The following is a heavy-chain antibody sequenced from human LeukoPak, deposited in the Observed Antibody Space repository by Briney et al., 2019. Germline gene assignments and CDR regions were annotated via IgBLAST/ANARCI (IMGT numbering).Heavy chain of an antibody. Sequence: SETLSLTCAVYGGSFSGYYWSWIRQPPGKGLEWIGEINHSGSTNYNPSLKSRVTISVDTSKNQFSLKLGSVTAADTAVYYCARVHTPPSDYWGQGTLVTVSS. CDR3: ARVHTPPSDY. CDR1: GGSFSGYY. D-gene: IGHD2-2*02. J-gene: IGHJ4*02. V-gene: IGHV4-34*01. CDR2: INHSGST.